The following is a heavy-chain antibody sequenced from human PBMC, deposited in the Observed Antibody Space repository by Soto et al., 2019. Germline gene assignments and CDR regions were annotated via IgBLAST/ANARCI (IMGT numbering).Heavy chain of an antibody. D-gene: IGHD7-27*01. CDR2: VYYRVNT. V-gene: IGHV4-39*01. J-gene: IGHJ5*02. CDR1: GASINSSRYY. CDR3: ARHVGCGDPSDFDL. Sequence: QLQLQESGPGLVKPSETLSLTCTVSGASINSSRYYWAWIRHHPGKGLEWIACVYYRVNTYDTPSLKSRIPLSVDMSKTPFALTLSYVSAADTALYYCARHVGCGDPSDFDLWGQGTMVIVSS.